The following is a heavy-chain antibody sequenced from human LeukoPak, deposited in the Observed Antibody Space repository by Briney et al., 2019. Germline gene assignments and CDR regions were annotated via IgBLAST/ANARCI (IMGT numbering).Heavy chain of an antibody. CDR3: ASQEYYYDSSGSYY. Sequence: GGSLRLSCAAFGFIFSDHYVDWVRQAPGKGLEWVGRTRNKANSYTTEYAASVKGRFTISRDDSKNSLYLQMNSLKNEDTAVYYCASQEYYYDSSGSYYWGQGTLVTVSS. J-gene: IGHJ4*02. V-gene: IGHV3-72*01. CDR2: TRNKANSYTT. CDR1: GFIFSDHY. D-gene: IGHD3-22*01.